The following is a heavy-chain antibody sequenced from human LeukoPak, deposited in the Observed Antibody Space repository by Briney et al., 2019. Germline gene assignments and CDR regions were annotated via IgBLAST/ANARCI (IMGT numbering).Heavy chain of an antibody. J-gene: IGHJ4*02. V-gene: IGHV3-48*01. CDR3: ARVVKYYDFWSGYEPLFDY. D-gene: IGHD3-3*01. Sequence: GGSLRLSCAASGFTFSSYSMNWVRQAPGKGLEWVLYISSSSSTIYYADSVKGRFTISRDNAKNSLYLQMNSLRAEDTAVYYCARVVKYYDFWSGYEPLFDYWGQGTLVTVSS. CDR2: ISSSSSTI. CDR1: GFTFSSYS.